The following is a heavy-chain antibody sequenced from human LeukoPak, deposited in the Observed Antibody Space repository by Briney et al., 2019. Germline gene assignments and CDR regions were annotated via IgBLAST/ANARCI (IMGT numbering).Heavy chain of an antibody. CDR3: ARRTTGTKRFDY. V-gene: IGHV5-51*01. CDR1: GYRFTNYW. D-gene: IGHD1-1*01. Sequence: GESLKISCKGSGYRFTNYWIGWVGQMPGKGLEWMGIIYPGDSDTRYSPSFQGQVTISVDKSISTAHLQWSSLKASDTAMYYCARRTTGTKRFDYWGQGTLVTVSS. J-gene: IGHJ4*02. CDR2: IYPGDSDT.